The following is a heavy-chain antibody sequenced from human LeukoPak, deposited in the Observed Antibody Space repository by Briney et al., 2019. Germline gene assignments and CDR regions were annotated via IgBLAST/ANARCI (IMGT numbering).Heavy chain of an antibody. V-gene: IGHV1-46*01. D-gene: IGHD5-18*01. CDR3: ARESAIVTGYYSYYGMEV. Sequence: ASVKVSCKASGYTFTSYYMHWVRQSPGQGLEWMGIINPSGGSTSYAEKFQGRISMTRDTSTSTVYMALSSLRSEDSAVYYCARESAIVTGYYSYYGMEVWGEGGTVTVAS. CDR2: INPSGGST. CDR1: GYTFTSYY. J-gene: IGHJ6*01.